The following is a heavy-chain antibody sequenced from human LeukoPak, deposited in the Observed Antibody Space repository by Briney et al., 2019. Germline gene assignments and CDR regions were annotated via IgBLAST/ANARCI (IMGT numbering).Heavy chain of an antibody. CDR2: VYHSGSA. V-gene: IGHV4-4*02. Sequence: SETLSLTCAVSGDSISSPKWWSWVRQPPGKGLEWIGEVYHSGSANYNPSVKSRVTISADKSKNQFSLRLTSATAADTAVYYCARDLRGIVAPPRWGQGTLVSVSS. D-gene: IGHD2-15*01. J-gene: IGHJ4*02. CDR3: ARDLRGIVAPPR. CDR1: GDSISSPKW.